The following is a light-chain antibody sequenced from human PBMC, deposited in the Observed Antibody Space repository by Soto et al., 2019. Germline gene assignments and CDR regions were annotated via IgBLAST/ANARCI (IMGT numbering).Light chain of an antibody. V-gene: IGKV3-20*01. CDR2: GAS. J-gene: IGKJ4*01. Sequence: EIVWRQAPGTLSLSPGEGATLSCSASQSISRSYLGWYQQNRGHAPRLLIYGASNRDTGVPDRFSGSASGTDFTFTISRLESEDFAVYYCQHYGSSSRVFGGGTKVAI. CDR1: QSISRSY. CDR3: QHYGSSSRV.